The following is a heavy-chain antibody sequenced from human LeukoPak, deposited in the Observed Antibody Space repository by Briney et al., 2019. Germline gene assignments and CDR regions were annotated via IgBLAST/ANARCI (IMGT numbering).Heavy chain of an antibody. Sequence: SETLSPTCTVSGGSISSYYWSWIRQPPGKGLEWIGYIYFSGIANYNPSLKSRVTISVDTSKNQFSLKLSSVTAADTAVYYCARHRGSYYYFAMDVWGQGTTVTVSS. CDR1: GGSISSYY. J-gene: IGHJ6*02. V-gene: IGHV4-59*08. CDR3: ARHRGSYYYFAMDV. CDR2: IYFSGIA. D-gene: IGHD3-10*01.